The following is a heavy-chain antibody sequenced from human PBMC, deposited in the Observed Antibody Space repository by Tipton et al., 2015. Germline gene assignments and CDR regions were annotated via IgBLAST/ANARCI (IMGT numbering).Heavy chain of an antibody. CDR3: ARENGSGYLGY. J-gene: IGHJ4*02. Sequence: TLSLTCTVSGDSVGSGVYNWSWIRQPPGKGLEWIGHFYYSGRTSYNPSLKSRITISVDKSKSQLFLTLTSVTAADTAVYYCARENGSGYLGYWGQGTLVTVSS. CDR1: GDSVGSGVYN. CDR2: FYYSGRT. D-gene: IGHD3-22*01. V-gene: IGHV4-31*03.